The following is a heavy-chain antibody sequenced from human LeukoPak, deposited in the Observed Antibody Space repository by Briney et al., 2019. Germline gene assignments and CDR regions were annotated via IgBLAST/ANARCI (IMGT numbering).Heavy chain of an antibody. J-gene: IGHJ6*02. CDR2: TYYSTST. Sequence: SETLSLTCTVSGGSITSISHHWGWIRQPPGKGLEWIGSTYYSTSTQYNPSLKSRVTISVDTSKNQFSLKLSSVTAADTAVYYCARPLGSSGWYGMDVWGQGTTVTVSS. CDR1: GGSITSISHH. CDR3: ARPLGSSGWYGMDV. D-gene: IGHD6-19*01. V-gene: IGHV4-39*01.